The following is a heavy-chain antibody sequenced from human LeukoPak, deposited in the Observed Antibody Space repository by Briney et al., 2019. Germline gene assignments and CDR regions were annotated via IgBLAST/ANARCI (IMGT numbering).Heavy chain of an antibody. J-gene: IGHJ6*03. V-gene: IGHV4-4*07. CDR3: ARVAKSYQLLYYYYYYYMDV. CDR2: IYTSGST. D-gene: IGHD2-2*01. Sequence: SETLSLICTVSGGSISSYYWSWIRQPAGKGLEWIGRIYTSGSTNYNPSLKSRVTMSVDTSKNQFSLKLSSVTAADTAVYYCARVAKSYQLLYYYYYYYMDVWGKGTTVTVSS. CDR1: GGSISSYY.